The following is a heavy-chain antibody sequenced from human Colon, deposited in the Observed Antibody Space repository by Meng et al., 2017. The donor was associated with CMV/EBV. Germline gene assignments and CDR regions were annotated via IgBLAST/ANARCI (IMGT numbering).Heavy chain of an antibody. V-gene: IGHV4-59*12. D-gene: IGHD5-24*01. CDR2: IYYSGSF. Sequence: GSLRLSCTVSGGSLSSYYWTWIRQSPGKGLEWIGYIYYSGSFNSNPSLKGRVTISVDTSKNQVFLNLRSVTAADTAVYYCASLDGYKGPSDYWSQGTLVTVSS. CDR1: GGSLSSYY. J-gene: IGHJ4*02. CDR3: ASLDGYKGPSDY.